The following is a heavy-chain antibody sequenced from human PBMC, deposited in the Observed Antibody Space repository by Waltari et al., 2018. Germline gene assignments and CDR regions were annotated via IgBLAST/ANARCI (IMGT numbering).Heavy chain of an antibody. V-gene: IGHV3-23*01. D-gene: IGHD3-3*01. CDR3: AKVGGGITIFGVVSATYYFDY. CDR2: IRVGGGST. J-gene: IGHJ4*02. CDR1: GFTFSSYA. Sequence: EVQLLESGGGLVQPGGSLRLSCAASGFTFSSYAMSWVRQAPGKGLEWVSAIRVGGGSTYYADSVKGRFTISRDNSKNTLYLQMNSLRAEDTAVYYCAKVGGGITIFGVVSATYYFDYWGQGTLVTVSS.